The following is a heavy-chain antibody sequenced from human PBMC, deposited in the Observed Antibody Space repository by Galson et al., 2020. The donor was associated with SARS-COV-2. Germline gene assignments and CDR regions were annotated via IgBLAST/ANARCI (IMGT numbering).Heavy chain of an antibody. J-gene: IGHJ2*01. CDR1: GGTFSSYA. CDR2: IIPIFGTA. D-gene: IGHD5-12*01. CDR3: ARDPDGYNSIAKWYFDL. Sequence: SVKVSCKASGGTFSSYAISWVRQAPGQGLEWMGGIIPIFGTANYAQKFQGRVTITADKSTSTAYMELSSLRSEDTAVYYCARDPDGYNSIAKWYFDLWGRGTLVTVSS. V-gene: IGHV1-69*06.